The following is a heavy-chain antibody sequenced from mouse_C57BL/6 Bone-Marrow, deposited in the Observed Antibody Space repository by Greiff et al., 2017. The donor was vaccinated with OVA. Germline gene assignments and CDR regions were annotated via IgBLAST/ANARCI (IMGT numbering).Heavy chain of an antibody. CDR3: ARGNPRRYFDV. Sequence: VQLQQSGAELARPGASVKLSCKASGYTFTSYGISWVKQRPGQGLEWIGKIYPRCGNTYYNEKFKGKATLTADKSSSTAYMELRSLTSEDSAVYFCARGNPRRYFDVWGTGTTVTAAS. CDR1: GYTFTSYG. D-gene: IGHD2-1*01. CDR2: IYPRCGNT. J-gene: IGHJ1*03. V-gene: IGHV1-81*01.